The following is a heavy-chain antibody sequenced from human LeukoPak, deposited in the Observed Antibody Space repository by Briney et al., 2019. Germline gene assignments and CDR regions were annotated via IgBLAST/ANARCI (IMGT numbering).Heavy chain of an antibody. V-gene: IGHV4-34*01. CDR1: GGSFSGYY. CDR3: ARGWRRSVKNDAFDI. D-gene: IGHD3-10*01. CDR2: INHSGST. Sequence: SETLSLTCAVYGGSFSGYYWSWIRQPPGKGLEGIGEINHSGSTNYNPSLKSRVTISVDTSKNQFSLKLSSVTAADTAVYYCARGWRRSVKNDAFDIWGQGTMVTVSS. J-gene: IGHJ3*02.